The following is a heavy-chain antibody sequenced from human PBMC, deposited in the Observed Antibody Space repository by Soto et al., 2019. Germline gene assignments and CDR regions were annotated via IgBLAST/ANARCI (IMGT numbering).Heavy chain of an antibody. CDR3: ARPYCGPNRCHNWFDP. J-gene: IGHJ5*02. Sequence: ASVKVSCKASGYTFTGYYMHWVRQAPGQGLEWMGWINPNSGGTNYAQKFQGRVTMTTDTSISTAYMELSRLRSDDTAVYYCARPYCGPNRCHNWFDPWGQGTLVTVSS. CDR1: GYTFTGYY. CDR2: INPNSGGT. V-gene: IGHV1-2*02. D-gene: IGHD2-21*01.